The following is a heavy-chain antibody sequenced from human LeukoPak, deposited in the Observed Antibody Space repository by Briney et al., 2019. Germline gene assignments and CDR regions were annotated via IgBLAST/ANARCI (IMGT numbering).Heavy chain of an antibody. CDR1: GGSIRSYY. J-gene: IGHJ4*02. CDR3: ARRVFASGRQDY. Sequence: SETLSLTCTVSGGSIRSYYWSWIRQPPGQGLEWIGYIYYSGSTNYNPSLKSRVSISVDTSKNQFSLQLSSVPAADTAVYYGARRVFASGRQDYWGQGNLVTVSS. CDR2: IYYSGST. D-gene: IGHD3-10*01. V-gene: IGHV4-59*08.